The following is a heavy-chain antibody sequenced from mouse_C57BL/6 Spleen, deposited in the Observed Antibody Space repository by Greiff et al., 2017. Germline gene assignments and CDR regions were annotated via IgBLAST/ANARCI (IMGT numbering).Heavy chain of an antibody. D-gene: IGHD2-3*01. J-gene: IGHJ4*01. CDR3: ARIERIYDGPTGARDD. CDR1: GFSLSTFGMG. CDR2: IWWDDDK. Sequence: QVQLKESGPGILQPSQTLSLTCSFSGFSLSTFGMGVGWIRQPSGKGLEWLAHIWWDDDKYYNPALKSRLTISKDTSKNQVFLKIANVDTADTATYYCARIERIYDGPTGARDDWGQGTSVTVSS. V-gene: IGHV8-8*01.